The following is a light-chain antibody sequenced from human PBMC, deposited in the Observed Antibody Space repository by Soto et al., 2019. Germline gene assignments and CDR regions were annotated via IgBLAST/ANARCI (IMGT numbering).Light chain of an antibody. Sequence: QSALTQPPSASGSPGQSVTISCTGTSSDVGGYDYVSWYQQHPGKAPKLMIYEATKRPSGVPDPFSGSKSGNTASLTVSGVQAEDEADYYCNSYAGSQGVFFGTGTKLTVL. J-gene: IGLJ1*01. CDR1: SSDVGGYDY. CDR2: EAT. CDR3: NSYAGSQGVF. V-gene: IGLV2-8*01.